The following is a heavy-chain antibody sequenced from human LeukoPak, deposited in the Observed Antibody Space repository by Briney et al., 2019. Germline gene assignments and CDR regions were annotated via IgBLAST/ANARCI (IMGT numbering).Heavy chain of an antibody. CDR1: GGSTSSSIYY. CDR3: ATHSRPGSGGSENAFEI. D-gene: IGHD5-12*01. J-gene: IGHJ3*02. V-gene: IGHV4-39*01. Sequence: KRSETLSLTCTVSGGSTSSSIYYWDWIRQPPGKGLEWIGNIYDSGITHYNPSLKSRVTISVDTPKNQFSLKLNSVTAADTAVYYCATHSRPGSGGSENAFEIWGQGTMVTVSS. CDR2: IYDSGIT.